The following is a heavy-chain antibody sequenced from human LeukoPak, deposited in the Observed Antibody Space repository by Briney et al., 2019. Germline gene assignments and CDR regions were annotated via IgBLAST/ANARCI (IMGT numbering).Heavy chain of an antibody. Sequence: PGGSLRLSCAASGFTFGSYGMHWVRQAPGKGLEWVAVICDDGSYKYYADSVKGRFTISRDNSKNTLYLQMNSLRVEDTAVYYCARAAYSSSWYSFHYWGQGTLVTVSS. D-gene: IGHD6-13*01. CDR1: GFTFGSYG. CDR2: ICDDGSYK. CDR3: ARAAYSSSWYSFHY. V-gene: IGHV3-33*01. J-gene: IGHJ4*02.